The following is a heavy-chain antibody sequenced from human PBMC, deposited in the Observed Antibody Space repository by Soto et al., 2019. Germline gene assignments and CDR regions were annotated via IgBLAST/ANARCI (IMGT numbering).Heavy chain of an antibody. Sequence: QVQLVQSGAEVKKPGASVKVSCKASGYTFTSYAMHWVRQAPGQRLEWMGWINAGNGNTKYSQKFQGRVTITRDTPACSAYMELGSLRSVDTAVFYCASEFLGYCSGGSCPVDYWGQGTLVTVSS. J-gene: IGHJ4*02. V-gene: IGHV1-3*01. CDR1: GYTFTSYA. CDR3: ASEFLGYCSGGSCPVDY. D-gene: IGHD2-15*01. CDR2: INAGNGNT.